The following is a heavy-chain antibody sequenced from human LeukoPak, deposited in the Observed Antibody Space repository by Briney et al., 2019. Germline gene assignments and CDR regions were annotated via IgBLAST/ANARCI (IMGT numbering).Heavy chain of an antibody. Sequence: GGSLRLSCAASGIAFSRYWMHWVRQAPGKGLVWISLVKLDGTVATYADSARGRFTISRDNAKNTLYLQMNSLRAEDTAVYYCTTGLASAFEIWGQGTVVTVSS. CDR2: VKLDGTVA. CDR3: TTGLASAFEI. J-gene: IGHJ3*02. CDR1: GIAFSRYW. V-gene: IGHV3-74*01. D-gene: IGHD1-14*01.